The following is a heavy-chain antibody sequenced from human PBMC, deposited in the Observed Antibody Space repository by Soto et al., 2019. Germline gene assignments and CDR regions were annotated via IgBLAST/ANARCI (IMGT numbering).Heavy chain of an antibody. Sequence: VQLVESGGGLVHPGGSLRLSCAASGFTFSNYWMHWVRQAPGKGQVLVSRINSEGGSTAYADSVKGRFTITRDNAEHAVFLQMNSLRAEAMAVYDCTRVTRWSEGTCYARGAVDFWCQGTMVTVSS. V-gene: IGHV3-74*01. CDR3: TRVTRWSEGTCYARGAVDF. J-gene: IGHJ3*01. D-gene: IGHD3-3*01. CDR2: INSEGGST. CDR1: GFTFSNYW.